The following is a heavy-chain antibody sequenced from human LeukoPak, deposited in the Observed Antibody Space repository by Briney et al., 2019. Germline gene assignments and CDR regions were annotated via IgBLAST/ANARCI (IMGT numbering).Heavy chain of an antibody. Sequence: PSETLSLTCTVSGGSISTYYWSWIRQPPGKGLEWIGYVYYGGITHYNPSLKSRVTITLDTSKNQFSLKLTSVTAADTAVYYCARIDFATLYYFDYWGQGTLVTVSS. CDR1: GGSISTYY. D-gene: IGHD3-3*01. J-gene: IGHJ4*02. CDR2: VYYGGIT. CDR3: ARIDFATLYYFDY. V-gene: IGHV4-59*01.